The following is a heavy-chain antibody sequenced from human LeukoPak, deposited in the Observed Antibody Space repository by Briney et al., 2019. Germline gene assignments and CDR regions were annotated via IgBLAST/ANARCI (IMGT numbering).Heavy chain of an antibody. Sequence: ASVTVSCKASGYTFTGYYMHWVRQAPGQGLEWMGWINPNSGGTNYAQKFQGWVTMTRDTSISTAYMELSRLRSDDTAVYYCARAVEMATNYFDYWGQGTLVTVSS. V-gene: IGHV1-2*04. CDR1: GYTFTGYY. CDR3: ARAVEMATNYFDY. CDR2: INPNSGGT. D-gene: IGHD5-24*01. J-gene: IGHJ4*02.